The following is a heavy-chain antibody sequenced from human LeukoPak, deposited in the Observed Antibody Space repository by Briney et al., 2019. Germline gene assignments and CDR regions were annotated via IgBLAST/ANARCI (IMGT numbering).Heavy chain of an antibody. Sequence: ASMKVSCKASGYTFTSYGISWVRQAPGQGLEWMGWISAYNGNTNYAQKLQGRVTMTTDTSTSTAYMELRSLRSDDTAVYYCARGRRGYATDWFDPWGQGTLVTVSS. D-gene: IGHD5-12*01. CDR3: ARGRRGYATDWFDP. CDR1: GYTFTSYG. V-gene: IGHV1-18*01. J-gene: IGHJ5*02. CDR2: ISAYNGNT.